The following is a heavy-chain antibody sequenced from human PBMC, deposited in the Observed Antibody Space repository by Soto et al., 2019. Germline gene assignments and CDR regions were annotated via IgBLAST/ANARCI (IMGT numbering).Heavy chain of an antibody. CDR2: ISSSSSYI. CDR3: ARDLPRYCSGGSCYGMDV. Sequence: EVQLVESGGGLVKPGGSLRLSCAASGFTFSSYSMNWVRQAPGKGLEWVSSISSSSSYIYYADSVKGRFTISRDNAKNALYLQMNSLRDEDTAVYYCARDLPRYCSGGSCYGMDVWGQGTTVTVSS. CDR1: GFTFSSYS. D-gene: IGHD2-15*01. J-gene: IGHJ6*02. V-gene: IGHV3-21*01.